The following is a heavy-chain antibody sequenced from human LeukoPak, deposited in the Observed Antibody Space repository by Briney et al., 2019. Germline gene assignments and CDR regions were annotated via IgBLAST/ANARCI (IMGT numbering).Heavy chain of an antibody. D-gene: IGHD3-10*01. CDR2: ISAYDGNT. CDR1: GYTFTTYG. CDR3: TRLRHGVHFDY. Sequence: GASVKVSCKASGYTFTTYGISWVRQAPGQGLEWMGWISAYDGNTNSAQKLQGRVTMTTDTSTSTAYMELRSLRSDDTAVYYCTRLRHGVHFDYWGQGTLVTVSS. J-gene: IGHJ4*02. V-gene: IGHV1-18*01.